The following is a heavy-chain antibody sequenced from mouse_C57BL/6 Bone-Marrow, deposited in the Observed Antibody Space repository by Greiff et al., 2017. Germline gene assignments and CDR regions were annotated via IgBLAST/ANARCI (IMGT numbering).Heavy chain of an antibody. V-gene: IGHV1-53*01. CDR2: INPSNGGT. Sequence: QVQLKQSGTELVKPGASVKLSCKASGYTFTSYWMPWVKQRPGQGLEWIGNINPSNGGTNYNEKFKSKATLTVDKSSSTAYMQLSSLTSEDSAVYCCARHYYGEAWFAYWGQGTLVTVSA. CDR3: ARHYYGEAWFAY. J-gene: IGHJ3*01. D-gene: IGHD1-2*01. CDR1: GYTFTSYW.